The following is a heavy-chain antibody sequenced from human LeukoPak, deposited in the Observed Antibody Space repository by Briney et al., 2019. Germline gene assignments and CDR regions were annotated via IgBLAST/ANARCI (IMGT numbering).Heavy chain of an antibody. J-gene: IGHJ3*02. D-gene: IGHD4-23*01. Sequence: GGSLRLSCAASGFTFDDYAMHWVRQAPGKGLEWVSGISWNSGSIGYADSVKGRFTISRDNAKNSLYLQMNSLRAEDMALYYCAKDKGPGDREHGGTLGHDAFDIWGQGTRVTVSS. CDR2: ISWNSGSI. CDR1: GFTFDDYA. V-gene: IGHV3-9*03. CDR3: AKDKGPGDREHGGTLGHDAFDI.